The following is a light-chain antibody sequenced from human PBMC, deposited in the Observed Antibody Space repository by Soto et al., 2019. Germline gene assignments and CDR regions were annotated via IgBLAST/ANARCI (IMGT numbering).Light chain of an antibody. CDR1: QSISSW. Sequence: DIQMTRSHATVSPSLGGIVSITCRASQSISSWLAWYQQKPGKAPKLLIYDASSLESGVPSRFSGSGSGTEFTLTISSLQPDDFATYYCQQYNSYSPTFGQGTKVDIK. CDR2: DAS. CDR3: QQYNSYSPT. J-gene: IGKJ1*01. V-gene: IGKV1-5*01.